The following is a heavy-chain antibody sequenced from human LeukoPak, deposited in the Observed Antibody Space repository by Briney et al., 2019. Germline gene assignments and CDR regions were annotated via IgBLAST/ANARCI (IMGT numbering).Heavy chain of an antibody. CDR3: AKDGWRTVTAIFDY. V-gene: IGHV3-23*01. CDR1: GFTFSSYA. CDR2: ISGSGGST. J-gene: IGHJ4*02. D-gene: IGHD2-21*02. Sequence: SGGSLRLSCAASGFTFSSYAMSWVRQAPGKGLEWVSAISGSGGSTYYADSVKGRFTISRDNSKNTLYLQMNSLGAEDTAVYYCAKDGWRTVTAIFDYWGQGTLVTVSS.